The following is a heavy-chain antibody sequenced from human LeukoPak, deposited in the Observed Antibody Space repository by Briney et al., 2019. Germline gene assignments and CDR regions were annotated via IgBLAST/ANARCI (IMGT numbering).Heavy chain of an antibody. J-gene: IGHJ4*02. D-gene: IGHD5-24*01. Sequence: SETLSLTCTVSGGSISSSIYYWGWIRQPPGKGLEWIGSIFYSGSTYYNPSLKSRVTISVDTSNNQFSLKLSSMTAADTAVYYCARLSENRRYGYNYKGFDYWGQGTLVTVSS. CDR2: IFYSGST. V-gene: IGHV4-39*01. CDR3: ARLSENRRYGYNYKGFDY. CDR1: GGSISSSIYY.